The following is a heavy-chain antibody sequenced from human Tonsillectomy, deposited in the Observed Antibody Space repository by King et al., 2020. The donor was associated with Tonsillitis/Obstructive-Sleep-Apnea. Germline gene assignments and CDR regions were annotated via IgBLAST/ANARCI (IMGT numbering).Heavy chain of an antibody. V-gene: IGHV3-7*03. Sequence: VQLVESGGGLVQPGGSLRLSCAASGFTFSSFWMTWVRQAPGKGLEWVANIKEDGSEKYYVDSVKGRFTISRDNAKNSLYLQMNSLRAEDTAVYYWARVLYYYESSGYRGFDIWGQGTMVTVSS. CDR1: GFTFSSFW. D-gene: IGHD3-22*01. J-gene: IGHJ3*02. CDR2: IKEDGSEK. CDR3: ARVLYYYESSGYRGFDI.